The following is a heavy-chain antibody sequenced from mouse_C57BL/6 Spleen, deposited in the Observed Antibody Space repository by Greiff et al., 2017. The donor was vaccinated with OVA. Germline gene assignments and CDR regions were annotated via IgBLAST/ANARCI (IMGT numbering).Heavy chain of an antibody. Sequence: VQLQQSGAELVRPGTSVKVSCKASGYAFTNYLIEWVKQRPGQGLEWIGVINPGSGGTNYNEKFKGKATLTADKSSSTAYMQLSSLTSEDSAVYFCARGTYYYGTSRGDYFDYWGQGTTLTVSS. CDR3: ARGTYYYGTSRGDYFDY. V-gene: IGHV1-54*01. CDR1: GYAFTNYL. J-gene: IGHJ2*01. D-gene: IGHD1-1*01. CDR2: INPGSGGT.